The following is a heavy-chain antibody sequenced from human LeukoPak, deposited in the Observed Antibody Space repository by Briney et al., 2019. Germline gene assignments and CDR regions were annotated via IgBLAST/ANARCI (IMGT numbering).Heavy chain of an antibody. V-gene: IGHV2-5*02. CDR3: AHMTTVTQFDY. CDR2: IYWDDDK. J-gene: IGHJ4*02. Sequence: SGPTLLKPTQTLTLTCTFSGFSLSTSGVGVGWIRQPPGKALEWLALIYWDDDKRYSPSLKSRLTITKDTSKNQVVLTMTNRDPVDTATYYCAHMTTVTQFDYWGQGTLVTVSS. D-gene: IGHD4-17*01. CDR1: GFSLSTSGVG.